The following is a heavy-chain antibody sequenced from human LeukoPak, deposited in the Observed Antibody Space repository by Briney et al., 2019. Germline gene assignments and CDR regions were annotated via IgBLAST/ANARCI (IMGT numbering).Heavy chain of an antibody. J-gene: IGHJ6*04. V-gene: IGHV3-30*18. Sequence: GRSLRLSCAASGFTFSIYGTHWVRQAPGKGLEWVAVIANDGKTTYYADSVKGRFTISRDNAKNSLYLQMNSLRAEDTAVYYCAELGITMIGGVWGKGTTVTISS. D-gene: IGHD3-10*02. CDR3: AELGITMIGGV. CDR2: IANDGKTT. CDR1: GFTFSIYG.